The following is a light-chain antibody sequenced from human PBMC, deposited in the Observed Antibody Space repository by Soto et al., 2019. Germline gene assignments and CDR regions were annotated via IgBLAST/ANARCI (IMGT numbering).Light chain of an antibody. Sequence: DIQLYQYPSTLSASVGDRVTITCRASQSISSWLAWYQQKPGKAPKLLIYDASSLESGVPSRFSGSGSGTEFTLTISSLQPDDFATYYCQQYNSYSRTFGQGTKVDIK. CDR2: DAS. J-gene: IGKJ1*01. CDR1: QSISSW. V-gene: IGKV1-5*01. CDR3: QQYNSYSRT.